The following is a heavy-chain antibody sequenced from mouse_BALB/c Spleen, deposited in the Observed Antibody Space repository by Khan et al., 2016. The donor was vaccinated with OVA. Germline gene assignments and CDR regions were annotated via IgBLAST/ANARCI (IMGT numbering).Heavy chain of an antibody. CDR2: VNTYYGDA. V-gene: IGHV1S137*01. CDR3: AKGGGGDRFAY. J-gene: IGHJ3*01. Sequence: VQLQESGAELVRPGVSVKISCKGSGYTFTDFTMHWVKQSHAKSLEWIGVVNTYYGDATYNQKFKGKATMTVDKSSTTAYMELARLTSEDSAIYDVAKGGGGDRFAYWGQGTLVTVSA. CDR1: GYTFTDFT.